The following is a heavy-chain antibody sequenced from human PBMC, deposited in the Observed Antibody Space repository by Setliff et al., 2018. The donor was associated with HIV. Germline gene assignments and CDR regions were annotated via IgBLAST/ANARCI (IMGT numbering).Heavy chain of an antibody. CDR3: ARVSTVSRGPPYYYYYMDV. J-gene: IGHJ6*03. Sequence: PGGSLRLSCTASGFSFSTHDMNWVRQAPGKGLEWVAVISHDGRKTYYSDSLKGRFTISRDNSKNTLFLQMDSLRPEDTALYYCARVSTVSRGPPYYYYYMDVWGKGTTVTVSS. D-gene: IGHD3-10*01. CDR1: GFSFSTHD. CDR2: ISHDGRKT. V-gene: IGHV3-30*03.